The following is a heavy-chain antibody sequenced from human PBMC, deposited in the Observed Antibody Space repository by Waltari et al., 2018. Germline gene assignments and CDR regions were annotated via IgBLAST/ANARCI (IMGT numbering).Heavy chain of an antibody. D-gene: IGHD6-6*01. V-gene: IGHV4-39*07. Sequence: QLQLQESGPGLVKPSETLSLTCTVSGGSISSSSYYWGWIRQPPGKGLEWIGTIYYSGGTYCNPSLKTRVTMSVDTSKNQFSLKLSSVTAADTAVYYCARKYSTSWDFDHWGQGTLVTVSS. CDR1: GGSISSSSYY. CDR3: ARKYSTSWDFDH. CDR2: IYYSGGT. J-gene: IGHJ4*02.